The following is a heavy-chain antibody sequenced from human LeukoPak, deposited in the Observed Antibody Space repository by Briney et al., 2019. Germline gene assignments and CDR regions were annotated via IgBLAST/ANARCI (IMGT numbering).Heavy chain of an antibody. D-gene: IGHD3-9*01. J-gene: IGHJ6*02. CDR2: ISAYNGNT. CDR3: ARDERYFDRLLLRYYYYGMDV. V-gene: IGHV1-18*01. Sequence: ASVKVSCKASGYTFTSYGISWVRQAPGQGLEWMGWISAYNGNTNYAQKLQGRVTMTTDTSTSTAYMELRSLRSDDTAVYYCARDERYFDRLLLRYYYYGMDVWGQGTTVTVSS. CDR1: GYTFTSYG.